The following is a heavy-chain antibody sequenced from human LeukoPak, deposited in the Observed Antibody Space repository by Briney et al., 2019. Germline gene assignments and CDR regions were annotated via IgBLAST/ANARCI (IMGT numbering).Heavy chain of an antibody. CDR1: GFTFSNAR. Sequence: GGSLRLSCAASGFTFSNARMSWVRQAPGKGLEWVGRIKSKTDGGTTDYAAPVKGRFTISRDDSKNTLYLQMNSLKTEDTAVYYCTTVLLWFGGFDYWGQGTLVTVSS. D-gene: IGHD3-10*01. CDR3: TTVLLWFGGFDY. J-gene: IGHJ4*02. CDR2: IKSKTDGGTT. V-gene: IGHV3-15*01.